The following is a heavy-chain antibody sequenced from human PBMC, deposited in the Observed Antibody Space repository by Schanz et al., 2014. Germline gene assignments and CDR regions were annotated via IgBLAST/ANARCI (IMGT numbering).Heavy chain of an antibody. D-gene: IGHD1-26*01. CDR3: ARDHTTESYYSAGPPIDY. Sequence: EVQLLESGGGLVQPGGSLRLSCAASGFNFNNFAMTWVRQAPGKGLEWVSAINTGVNTYYADSVRGRFTISRDNSKNTLFLQMNSLRAEDTAVYYCARDHTTESYYSAGPPIDYWGQGTLLTVSS. V-gene: IGHV3-23*01. J-gene: IGHJ4*02. CDR1: GFNFNNFA. CDR2: INTGVNT.